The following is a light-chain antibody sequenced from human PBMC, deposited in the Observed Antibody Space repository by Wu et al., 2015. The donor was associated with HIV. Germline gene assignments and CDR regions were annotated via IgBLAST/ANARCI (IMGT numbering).Light chain of an antibody. CDR3: QQYGQWPHS. CDR1: YDIGSN. CDR2: RAS. V-gene: IGKV3-15*01. J-gene: IGKJ2*03. Sequence: EVVMTQSPATLSVSPGDRATLSCRADYDIGSNLAWYQQKPGQSPRLLIYRASTRATGFPARFSGTGSGTDFTLTTSNLQSEDVAFYYCQQYGQWPHSFGQGTKLQI.